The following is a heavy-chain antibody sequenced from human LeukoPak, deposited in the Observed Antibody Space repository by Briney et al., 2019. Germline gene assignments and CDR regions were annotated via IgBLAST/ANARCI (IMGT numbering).Heavy chain of an antibody. J-gene: IGHJ4*02. V-gene: IGHV3-30*04. CDR2: ISYDGSNK. Sequence: PGGSLRLSCAASGFTFSSYAMHWVRQAPGKGLEWVAVISYDGSNKYYADSVKGRFTISRDKSKNTLYLQMNSLRAEDTAVYYCASGAWGYSYGNWYFDYWGQGTLVTVSS. CDR3: ASGAWGYSYGNWYFDY. CDR1: GFTFSSYA. D-gene: IGHD5-18*01.